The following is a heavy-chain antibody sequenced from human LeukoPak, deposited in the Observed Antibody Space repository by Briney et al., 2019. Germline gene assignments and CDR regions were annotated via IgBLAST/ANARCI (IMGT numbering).Heavy chain of an antibody. CDR3: ARDHGDYGGNSGRDDASDI. J-gene: IGHJ3*02. D-gene: IGHD4-17*01. V-gene: IGHV1-46*01. CDR1: GYTFTSYY. CDR2: INPSGGST. Sequence: ASVKVSCKASGYTFTSYYMRWVRQAPGQGLEWMGIINPSGGSTSYAQKFQGRVTMTRDTSTSTVYMELSSLRSEDTAVYYCARDHGDYGGNSGRDDASDIWGQGTMVTVSS.